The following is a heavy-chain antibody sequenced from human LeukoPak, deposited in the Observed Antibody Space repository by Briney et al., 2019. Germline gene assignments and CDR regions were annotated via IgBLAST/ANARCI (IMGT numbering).Heavy chain of an antibody. J-gene: IGHJ3*02. CDR2: ISYDGSNK. Sequence: GASVKVSCKVSGYTLTELSVHWVRQAPGKGLEWVAVISYDGSNKYYADSVKGRFTISRDNSKNTLYLQMNSLRAEDTAVYYCARDREISSFDAFDIWGQGTMVTVSS. CDR1: GYTLTELS. CDR3: ARDREISSFDAFDI. V-gene: IGHV3-30*04.